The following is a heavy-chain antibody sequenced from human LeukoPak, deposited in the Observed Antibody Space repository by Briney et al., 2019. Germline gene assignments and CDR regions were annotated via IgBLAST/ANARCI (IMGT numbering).Heavy chain of an antibody. Sequence: GGSLRLSCAASGFTLSAYWMYWVRHAPGKGPVWDAFINNDGSDTNYADSVKGRFTISRDNAENTLYLQMNSLRVEDTAVYYCARGGFMHALDIWGQGIKVTVSS. J-gene: IGHJ3*02. CDR1: GFTLSAYW. V-gene: IGHV3-74*01. CDR3: ARGGFMHALDI. D-gene: IGHD3-16*01. CDR2: INNDGSDT.